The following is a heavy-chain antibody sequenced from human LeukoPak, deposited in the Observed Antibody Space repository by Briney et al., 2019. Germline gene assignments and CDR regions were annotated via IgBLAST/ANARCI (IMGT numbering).Heavy chain of an antibody. J-gene: IGHJ3*02. CDR3: AKDPQPYVPSAFDI. D-gene: IGHD3-16*01. V-gene: IGHV3-30*18. CDR2: ISYDGSNK. Sequence: GGSLRLSCAASGFTFSSYGMHWVRQAPGKGLEWVAVISYDGSNKYYADSVKGRFTISRDNSKNTLYLQMNSLRAEDTAVYYCAKDPQPYVPSAFDIWGQGTMVTVSS. CDR1: GFTFSSYG.